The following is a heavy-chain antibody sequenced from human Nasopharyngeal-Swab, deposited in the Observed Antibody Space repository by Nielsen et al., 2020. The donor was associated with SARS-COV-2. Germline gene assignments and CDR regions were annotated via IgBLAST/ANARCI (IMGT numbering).Heavy chain of an antibody. CDR3: ARDRPNYGMDV. CDR1: GGSITGYY. V-gene: IGHV4-59*01. CDR2: IYYTGST. J-gene: IGHJ6*02. Sequence: SETLSLTCTASGGSITGYYWSWIRQPPGKGLEWIGNIYYTGSTKYNPSLKSRVTISIDASKYQFSLNLTSVTAADTAVYYCARDRPNYGMDVWGRGTTVTVS.